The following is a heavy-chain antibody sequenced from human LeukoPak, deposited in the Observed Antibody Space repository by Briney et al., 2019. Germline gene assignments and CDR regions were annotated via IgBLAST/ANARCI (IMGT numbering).Heavy chain of an antibody. CDR1: GFTFSNAW. Sequence: GGSLRLSCAASGFTFSNAWMSWVRQAPGKGLEWVGRIKSRTDGGTTDYAAPVKGRFTISRDDSKNTLYLQMNSLKTEDAAVYCCTTAPYGSGSYYIDYWGQGTLVTVSS. D-gene: IGHD3-10*01. V-gene: IGHV3-15*01. CDR3: TTAPYGSGSYYIDY. CDR2: IKSRTDGGTT. J-gene: IGHJ4*02.